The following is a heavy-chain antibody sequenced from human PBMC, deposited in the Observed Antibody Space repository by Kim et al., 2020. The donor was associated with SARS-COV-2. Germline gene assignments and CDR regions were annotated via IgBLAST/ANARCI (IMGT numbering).Heavy chain of an antibody. D-gene: IGHD7-27*01. Sequence: GRHHHNPALKSRITISVDTAKNQFSLKLSSVTAADTAVYYCCLGFDAFDIWGQGTMVTVSS. CDR2: GRH. J-gene: IGHJ3*02. V-gene: IGHV4-34*01. CDR3: CLGFDAFDI.